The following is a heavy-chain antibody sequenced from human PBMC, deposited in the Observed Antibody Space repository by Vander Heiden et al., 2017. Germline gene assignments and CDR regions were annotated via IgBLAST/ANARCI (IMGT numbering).Heavy chain of an antibody. V-gene: IGHV4-34*01. CDR2: IKHSGSP. CDR3: ARGSRYRYGDY. Sequence: QVQLQQWGAGLLKPSETLSLTCAVYGGSFSGYYWSWIRQPPGKGLEWIGEIKHSGSPNYHPSLKSRVTISGDTSKNQFSLKLSSVTAADTAFYYCARGSRYRYGDYWGQGTLVTVSS. D-gene: IGHD5-18*01. CDR1: GGSFSGYY. J-gene: IGHJ4*02.